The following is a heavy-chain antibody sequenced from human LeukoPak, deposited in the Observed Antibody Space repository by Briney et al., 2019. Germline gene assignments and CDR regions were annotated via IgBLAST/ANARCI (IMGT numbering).Heavy chain of an antibody. CDR1: GYTFTSYD. V-gene: IGHV1-8*01. CDR3: ARGPPSGEDYYYYMDV. Sequence: AASVKVSCKASGYTFTSYDINWVRQATGQGLEWMGWMNPNSGNTGYAQKFQGRVTMTRNTSTSTAYMELSSLRSEDTAVYYCARGPPSGEDYYYYMDVWGKGTTVTVSS. D-gene: IGHD1-14*01. J-gene: IGHJ6*03. CDR2: MNPNSGNT.